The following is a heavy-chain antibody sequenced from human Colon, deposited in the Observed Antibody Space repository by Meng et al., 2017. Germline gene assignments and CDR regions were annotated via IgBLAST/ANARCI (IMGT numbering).Heavy chain of an antibody. Sequence: QVHVREAGPGLVKPSETLSLTCTVSGGSMSSYYWGWIRQPPGKGLEWIGHVLYSESADYNPSLKSRVTISVDPSKNQFSLNLSSVTAADTAVYFCASYNWNKFELWGQGTLVTVSS. V-gene: IGHV4-59*01. CDR3: ASYNWNKFEL. J-gene: IGHJ4*02. D-gene: IGHD1-20*01. CDR1: GGSMSSYY. CDR2: VLYSESA.